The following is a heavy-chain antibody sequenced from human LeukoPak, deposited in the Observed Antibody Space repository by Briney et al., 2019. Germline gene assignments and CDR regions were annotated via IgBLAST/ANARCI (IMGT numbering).Heavy chain of an antibody. CDR2: IHIGGDT. CDR3: GKHDSASDY. J-gene: IGHJ4*02. D-gene: IGHD1-26*01. Sequence: GSLRLSCAASGFTVSNNYMTWVRQAPGKGLEWVSVIHIGGDTYYADSVKGRFTISRDNSKNTLYLQMNSLRAEDTAVYYCGKHDSASDYWGQGTLVTVSS. CDR1: GFTVSNNY. V-gene: IGHV3-53*05.